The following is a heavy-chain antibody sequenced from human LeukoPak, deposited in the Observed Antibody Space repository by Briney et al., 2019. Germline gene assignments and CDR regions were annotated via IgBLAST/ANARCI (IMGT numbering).Heavy chain of an antibody. J-gene: IGHJ4*02. CDR2: IKQDGSEK. D-gene: IGHD3-22*01. Sequence: PGGSLRLSCAASGFTFSSYWMSWVRQAPGKGLEWVANIKQDGSEKYYVDSVKGRFTISRDNAKNSLYLQMNSLRAEDTAVYYRARETYYYDSSGYPYYFDYWGQGTLVTVSS. V-gene: IGHV3-7*01. CDR3: ARETYYYDSSGYPYYFDY. CDR1: GFTFSSYW.